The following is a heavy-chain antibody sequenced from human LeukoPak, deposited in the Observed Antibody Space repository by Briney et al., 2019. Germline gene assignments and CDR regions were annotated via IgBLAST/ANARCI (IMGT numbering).Heavy chain of an antibody. Sequence: ASVKVSCKASGYTFTRYGVSWVRQAPGQGLEWGGWVSGYNHNTNYAHKLQGRVTMTTDTSTSTAYMELRSLTSDDTAMYYCARGGGRDSGRENDYWGQGTLVTVSS. D-gene: IGHD1-26*01. CDR2: VSGYNHNT. V-gene: IGHV1-18*01. J-gene: IGHJ4*02. CDR1: GYTFTRYG. CDR3: ARGGGRDSGRENDY.